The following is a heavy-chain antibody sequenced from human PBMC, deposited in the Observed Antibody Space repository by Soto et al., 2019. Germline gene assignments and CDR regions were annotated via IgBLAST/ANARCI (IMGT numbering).Heavy chain of an antibody. V-gene: IGHV1-8*01. CDR3: ATPLAYSSGWYYFYY. CDR1: GYTFTSYD. J-gene: IGHJ4*02. CDR2: MNPNSGNT. Sequence: GASLKVSCKASGYTFTSYDINWVRQATGQGLEWMGGMNPNSGNTGYAQKIQDTVTMTRDTPISTAYMELSSLRSEDTAVYYCATPLAYSSGWYYFYYWGQGTLVTVFS. D-gene: IGHD6-19*01.